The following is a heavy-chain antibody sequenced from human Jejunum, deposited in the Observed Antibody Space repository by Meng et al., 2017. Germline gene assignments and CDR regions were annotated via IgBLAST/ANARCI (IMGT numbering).Heavy chain of an antibody. D-gene: IGHD4-17*01. CDR2: IYSGDST. V-gene: IGHV3-53*05. CDR1: GFTVSSNY. CDR3: ARGSSTTVTPLDY. J-gene: IGHJ4*01. Sequence: GESLKISCAASGFTVSSNYMSWVRQAPGKGLEWVSVIYSGDSTDYAGSVKGRFTISRDNSKNILYLQMNSLRPEDTAVYYCARGSSTTVTPLDYWGQGTQVTGAS.